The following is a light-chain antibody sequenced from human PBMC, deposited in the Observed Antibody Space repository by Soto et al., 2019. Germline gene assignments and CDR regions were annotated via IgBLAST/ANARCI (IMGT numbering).Light chain of an antibody. Sequence: DIQMTQSPSTLSASVGDRVMITCRASQSISRLLAWYQQKPGKAPKLLIYDASTLESGVPSRFSGRGSGTEFTLTISSLQPDDFATYYCQQYISYSRTFDQGTKVDIK. CDR1: QSISRL. CDR2: DAS. CDR3: QQYISYSRT. V-gene: IGKV1-5*01. J-gene: IGKJ1*01.